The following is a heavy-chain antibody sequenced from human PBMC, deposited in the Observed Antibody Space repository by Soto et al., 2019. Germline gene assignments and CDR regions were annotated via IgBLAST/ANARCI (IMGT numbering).Heavy chain of an antibody. CDR1: GGSISSYY. CDR2: IYYSGST. D-gene: IGHD5-12*01. Sequence: SEALSLTCTVSGGSISSYYWSWIRQPPGKGLEWIGYIYYSGSTNYNPSLKSRVTISVDTSKNQFSLKLSSVTAADTAVYYCARHRHIVATIPDFDYWGQGTLVTVSS. V-gene: IGHV4-59*08. CDR3: ARHRHIVATIPDFDY. J-gene: IGHJ4*02.